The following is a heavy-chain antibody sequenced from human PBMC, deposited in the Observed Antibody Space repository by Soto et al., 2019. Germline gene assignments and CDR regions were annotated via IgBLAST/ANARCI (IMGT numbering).Heavy chain of an antibody. CDR3: ARDRDYGDYEGAANWFQP. CDR2: ISSSGSTI. Sequence: VGSLRLSCAASGFTFSSYEMNCVRDSPGKWLEWVSYISSSGSTIYYADSVKGRFTISRDNAKNSLYLQMNSLRAEDTAVYYCARDRDYGDYEGAANWFQPWGQTTLVIVS. V-gene: IGHV3-48*03. CDR1: GFTFSSYE. D-gene: IGHD4-17*01. J-gene: IGHJ5*02.